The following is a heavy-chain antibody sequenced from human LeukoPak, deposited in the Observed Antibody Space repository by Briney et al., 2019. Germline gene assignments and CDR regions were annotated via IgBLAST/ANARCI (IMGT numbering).Heavy chain of an antibody. Sequence: ASVKVSCKASGYTFTSYGISWVRQAPGQGLEWMGWISAYNGNTNYAQKLQGRVTMTTDTSTSTAYMELRSLRSDDTAVYYCARGQYDSSGYYYYYYYMDVWGKGTTVTVSS. V-gene: IGHV1-18*01. J-gene: IGHJ6*03. D-gene: IGHD3-22*01. CDR3: ARGQYDSSGYYYYYYYMDV. CDR1: GYTFTSYG. CDR2: ISAYNGNT.